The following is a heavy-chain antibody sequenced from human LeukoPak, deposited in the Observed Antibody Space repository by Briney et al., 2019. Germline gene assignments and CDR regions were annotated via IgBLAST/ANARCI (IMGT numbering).Heavy chain of an antibody. CDR1: GFTFSSYS. CDR3: AARIQLWRPFDC. D-gene: IGHD5-18*01. J-gene: IGHJ4*02. CDR2: ISSSSSYI. V-gene: IGHV3-21*01. Sequence: KPGGSLRLSCAASGFTFSSYSMNWVRQAPGKGLEWVSSISSSSSYIYYADSVKGRFTISRDSAKNSLYLQMNSLRAEDTAVYYCAARIQLWRPFDCWGQGTLVTVSS.